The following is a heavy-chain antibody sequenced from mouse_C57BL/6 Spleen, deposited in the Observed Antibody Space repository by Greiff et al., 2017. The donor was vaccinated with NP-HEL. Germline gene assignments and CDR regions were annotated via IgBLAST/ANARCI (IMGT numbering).Heavy chain of an antibody. V-gene: IGHV1-53*01. Sequence: QVQLQQSGTELVKPGASVKLSCKASGYTFTSYWMHWVKQRPGQGLEWIGNINPSNGGTNYNEKFKSKATLTVDKSSSTAYMQLSSLTSEDSAVYYCVSGDYDEGGFDYWGQGTTLTVSS. CDR1: GYTFTSYW. J-gene: IGHJ2*01. D-gene: IGHD2-4*01. CDR3: VSGDYDEGGFDY. CDR2: INPSNGGT.